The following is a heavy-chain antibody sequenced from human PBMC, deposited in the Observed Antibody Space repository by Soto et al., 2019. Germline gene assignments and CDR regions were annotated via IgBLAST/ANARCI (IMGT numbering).Heavy chain of an antibody. V-gene: IGHV3-49*03. CDR1: GFTFGDYA. J-gene: IGHJ6*03. CDR3: TRDESIAVAGRRGYYYYYYMDV. D-gene: IGHD6-19*01. CDR2: IRSKAYGGTT. Sequence: GGSLRLSCTASGFTFGDYAMSWFRQAPGKGLEWVGFIRSKAYGGTTEYAASVKGRFTISRDDSKSIAYLQMNSLKTEDTAVYYCTRDESIAVAGRRGYYYYYYMDVWGKGTTVTVSS.